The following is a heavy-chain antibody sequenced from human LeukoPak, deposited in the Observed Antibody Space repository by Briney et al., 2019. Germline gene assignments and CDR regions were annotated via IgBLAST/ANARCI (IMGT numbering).Heavy chain of an antibody. Sequence: GASVKVSCKASGYTFTNYDINWVRQAPGQGLEWMGWMNPNSGNTGYAQKFQGRVTMTTNTSISTAYMELSSLRSEDTAVYYCARGITLIRGLIITWFDPWGPGTLVAVSS. CDR2: MNPNSGNT. D-gene: IGHD3-10*01. CDR1: GYTFTNYD. V-gene: IGHV1-8*02. J-gene: IGHJ5*02. CDR3: ARGITLIRGLIITWFDP.